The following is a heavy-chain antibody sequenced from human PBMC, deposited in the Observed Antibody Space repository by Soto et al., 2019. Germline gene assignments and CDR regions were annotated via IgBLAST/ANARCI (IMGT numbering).Heavy chain of an antibody. CDR2: LYDVDGS. V-gene: IGHV3-53*01. Sequence: DVQLVESGGGLIQPGESLRLSCAAFGLTISGKKYVAWVRQAPGKGLEWVSALYDVDGSFYADSVTGRFTTSSDSSKTTVYLQMNDLRPDDTGVYFCATWHEREHAFDGWGQGTTVTISS. CDR3: ATWHEREHAFDG. CDR1: GLTISGKKY. J-gene: IGHJ3*01. D-gene: IGHD1-1*01.